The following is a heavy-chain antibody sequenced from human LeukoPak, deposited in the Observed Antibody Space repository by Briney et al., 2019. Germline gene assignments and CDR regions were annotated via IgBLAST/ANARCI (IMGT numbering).Heavy chain of an antibody. J-gene: IGHJ6*02. D-gene: IGHD6-13*01. CDR3: ARHLLGGSSWRPYYYYYGMDV. V-gene: IGHV4-59*08. Sequence: SETLSLTCTVSGGSISSYYWSWIRQPPGKGLEWIGYIYYSGSTNYNPSLKSRVTISVDTSKNQFSLKLSSVTAADTAVYYCARHLLGGSSWRPYYYYYGMDVWGQGTTVTVSS. CDR1: GGSISSYY. CDR2: IYYSGST.